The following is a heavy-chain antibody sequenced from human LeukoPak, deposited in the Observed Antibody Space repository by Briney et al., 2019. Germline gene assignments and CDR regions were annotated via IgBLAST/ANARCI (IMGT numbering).Heavy chain of an antibody. J-gene: IGHJ6*02. D-gene: IGHD6-6*01. CDR2: IKQDGSEK. CDR1: GFTFSSYW. Sequence: GGSLRLSCAASGFTFSSYWMSWVRQAPGKGLEWVANIKQDGSEKYYVDSVKGRFTISRDNTKNSLYLQMNSLRAEDTAVYYCATGSSIADPDYYGMDVWGQGTTVTVSS. CDR3: ATGSSIADPDYYGMDV. V-gene: IGHV3-7*03.